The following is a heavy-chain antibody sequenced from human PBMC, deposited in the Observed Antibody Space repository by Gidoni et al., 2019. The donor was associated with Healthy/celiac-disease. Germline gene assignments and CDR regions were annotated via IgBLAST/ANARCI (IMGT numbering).Heavy chain of an antibody. V-gene: IGHV3-33*01. CDR3: AREGRLWRSYRLHCYFDY. CDR2: KRYNGRNK. CDR1: GVTFSSYG. D-gene: IGHD3-16*02. J-gene: IGHJ4*02. Sequence: HVQLVESGGGVAQPGMSLRFSCSAHGVTFSSYGMHWVRQAPGKGLESMGVKRYNGRNKCYADSVKGRFTISRENSKNTLYLQMNSLRAEDTAVYYCAREGRLWRSYRLHCYFDYWGQGTLVTVTS.